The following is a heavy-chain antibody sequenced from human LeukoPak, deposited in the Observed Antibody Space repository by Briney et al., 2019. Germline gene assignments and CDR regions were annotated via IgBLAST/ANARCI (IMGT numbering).Heavy chain of an antibody. Sequence: GGSLRLSCAASGFTFSSYEMNWVRQAPGKGLEWVSYISSSGSTIYYADSVKGRFTISRDNAKNSLYLQMNSLRAEDTAVYYCARDANCSGGSFYGPDAFDIWGQGTMVTVSS. CDR1: GFTFSSYE. V-gene: IGHV3-48*03. CDR3: ARDANCSGGSFYGPDAFDI. J-gene: IGHJ3*02. D-gene: IGHD2-15*01. CDR2: ISSSGSTI.